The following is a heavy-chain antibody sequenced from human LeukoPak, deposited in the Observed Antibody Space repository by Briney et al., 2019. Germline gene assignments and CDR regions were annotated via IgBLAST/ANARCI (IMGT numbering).Heavy chain of an antibody. CDR1: GYTFTSYG. CDR2: ISAYNGNT. CDR3: ARVYDFWSGYYMNY. D-gene: IGHD3-3*01. Sequence: GASVKVSCKASGYTFTSYGISWVRQAPGQGLEWMGWISAYNGNTNYAQKLQGRVTMTTDTSTSTAYMELRSLRSDDTAVYYCARVYDFWSGYYMNYWGQGTLVTVSS. J-gene: IGHJ4*02. V-gene: IGHV1-18*01.